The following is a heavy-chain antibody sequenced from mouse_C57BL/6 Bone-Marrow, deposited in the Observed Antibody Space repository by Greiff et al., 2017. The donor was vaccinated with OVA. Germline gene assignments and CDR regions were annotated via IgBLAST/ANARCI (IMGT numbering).Heavy chain of an antibody. J-gene: IGHJ3*01. Sequence: EVKLVESGGDLVKPGGSLKLSCAASGFTFSSYGMSWVRQTPDKRLEWVATISSGGGYTYYPDSVKGRFTISRDNATNTLYLQMSSLQSEDTGMYYCARNWCAYWGQGTLVTVSA. CDR3: ARNWCAY. V-gene: IGHV5-6*02. CDR2: ISSGGGYT. CDR1: GFTFSSYG.